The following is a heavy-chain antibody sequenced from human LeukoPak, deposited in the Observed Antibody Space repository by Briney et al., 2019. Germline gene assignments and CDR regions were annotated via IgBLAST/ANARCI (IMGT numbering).Heavy chain of an antibody. V-gene: IGHV3-21*01. Sequence: PGGSLRLSCAASGFTFSSYSMNWVRQAPGKGLEWVSPISSSSSYIYYADSVKGRFTISRDNAKNSLYLQMNSLRAEDTAVYYCASSEEAYCSSTSCQAGDYWGQGTLVTVSS. CDR3: ASSEEAYCSSTSCQAGDY. D-gene: IGHD2-2*01. CDR1: GFTFSSYS. CDR2: ISSSSSYI. J-gene: IGHJ4*02.